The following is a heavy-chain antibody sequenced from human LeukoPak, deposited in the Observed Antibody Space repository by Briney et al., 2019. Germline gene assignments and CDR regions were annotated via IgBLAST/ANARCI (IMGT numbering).Heavy chain of an antibody. CDR1: GYTFTIYG. D-gene: IGHD2-15*01. J-gene: IGHJ6*03. CDR2: ISAYNGNT. Sequence: ASVKVSYKASGYTFTIYGISWVRQAPGQGLEWMGWISAYNGNTNYAQKLQGRVTMTTDTSTSTAYMELRSLRSDDTAVYYCARLSKHCSGGSCYYYYYYMDVWGKGTTVTVSS. V-gene: IGHV1-18*01. CDR3: ARLSKHCSGGSCYYYYYYMDV.